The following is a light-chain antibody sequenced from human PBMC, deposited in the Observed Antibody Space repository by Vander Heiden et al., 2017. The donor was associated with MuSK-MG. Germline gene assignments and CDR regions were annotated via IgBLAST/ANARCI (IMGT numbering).Light chain of an antibody. CDR2: AAS. Sequence: DIQMTQSPSSLSASVGDRVTIPCRASQSISNYLNWYQQKPGQVPKLLIYAASSLQSGVPSRFSGSGSGTDFTLTISSLQPEDFATYYCQQSYNTPYTFGQGTKLEIK. J-gene: IGKJ2*01. V-gene: IGKV1-39*01. CDR1: QSISNY. CDR3: QQSYNTPYT.